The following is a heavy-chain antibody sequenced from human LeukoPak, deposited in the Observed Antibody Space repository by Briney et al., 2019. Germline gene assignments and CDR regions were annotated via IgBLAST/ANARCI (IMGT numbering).Heavy chain of an antibody. CDR3: AREPGTSLDY. J-gene: IGHJ4*02. CDR2: IYYSGNT. CDR1: SGSITNYY. D-gene: IGHD3-10*01. Sequence: SETLSLTCTVSSGSITNYYWSWIRQPPGKGLGWIGFIYYSGNTNYNPSLKSRVTISVDTSKNQFSLKLSSVTAADTAVYYCAREPGTSLDYWGQGTLVTVSS. V-gene: IGHV4-59*12.